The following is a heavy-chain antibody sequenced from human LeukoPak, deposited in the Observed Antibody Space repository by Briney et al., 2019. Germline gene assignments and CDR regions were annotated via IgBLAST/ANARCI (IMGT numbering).Heavy chain of an antibody. D-gene: IGHD6-13*01. V-gene: IGHV4-59*01. J-gene: IGHJ4*02. CDR1: SYSMTRGYY. CDR2: IYYSGST. Sequence: SETLSLTCTVSSYSMTRGYYWGWIRQPPGKGLEWIGYIYYSGSTNYNPSLKSRVTISVETSKNGFSLKLRSVTAADTAVYYCARVTGYRIEDYFDYWGQGTLVTVSS. CDR3: ARVTGYRIEDYFDY.